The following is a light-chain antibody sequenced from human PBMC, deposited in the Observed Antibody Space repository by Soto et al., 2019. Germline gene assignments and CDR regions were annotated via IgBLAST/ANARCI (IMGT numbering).Light chain of an antibody. V-gene: IGLV2-8*01. Sequence: QSALTQPPSASGSPGQSVTISCTGASCGVGGYDYVSWYQQHPGKAPKLMIYEVTIRPSGVSDRFSGSKSGNTASLTVSGLQAEDEADYYCSSYTGGNPSYVFGTGTKVTVL. J-gene: IGLJ1*01. CDR2: EVT. CDR1: SCGVGGYDY. CDR3: SSYTGGNPSYV.